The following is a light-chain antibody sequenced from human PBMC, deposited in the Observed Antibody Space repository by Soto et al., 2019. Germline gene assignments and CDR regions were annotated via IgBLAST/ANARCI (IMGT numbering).Light chain of an antibody. CDR2: EVN. J-gene: IGLJ2*01. V-gene: IGLV2-18*02. CDR3: SSYTSSTTLV. Sequence: QSALTQPPSVSGSPGQSVTISCTGTSSDVGSYNRVSWYQQPPGTAPKLMIYEVNNRPSGVPDRFSGSKSGNTDSLTISGLQAEDEADYYCSSYTSSTTLVFGGGTKLTVL. CDR1: SSDVGSYNR.